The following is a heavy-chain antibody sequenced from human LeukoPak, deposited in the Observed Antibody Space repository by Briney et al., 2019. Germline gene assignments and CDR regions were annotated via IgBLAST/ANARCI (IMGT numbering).Heavy chain of an antibody. CDR3: ARRDCSSTTCYGAYPEEMG. CDR2: IYYSGSA. V-gene: IGHV4-39*01. Sequence: PSETLSLTCTVSGGSVSSNSYHWDWIRQPPGKGLEWIGTIYYSGSAYYNPSLKSRVTISVDTSNNQFSLKLSSVTAADTAVYYRARRDCSSTTCYGAYPEEMGWGQGTLVTVSS. J-gene: IGHJ4*02. CDR1: GGSVSSNSYH. D-gene: IGHD2-2*01.